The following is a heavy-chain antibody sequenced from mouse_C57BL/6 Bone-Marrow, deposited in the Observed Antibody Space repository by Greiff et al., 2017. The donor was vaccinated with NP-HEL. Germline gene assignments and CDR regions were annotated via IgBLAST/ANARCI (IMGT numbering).Heavy chain of an antibody. CDR3: ARGLYYCDY. CDR2: INPNNGGT. V-gene: IGHV1-26*01. J-gene: IGHJ2*01. Sequence: EVQLQQSGPELVKPGASVKISCKASGYTFTDYYMNWVKQSHGKSLEWIGDINPNNGGTSYNQKFKGKATLTVDKASSTAYMELRSLTSEDSAVYYCARGLYYCDYGGQGTTLTVSS. CDR1: GYTFTDYY.